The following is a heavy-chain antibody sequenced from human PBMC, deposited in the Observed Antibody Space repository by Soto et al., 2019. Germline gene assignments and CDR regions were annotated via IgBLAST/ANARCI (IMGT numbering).Heavy chain of an antibody. CDR2: IYPGDSDT. Sequence: PGKSLKISCKGSGYSFTSYWIGWVRQMPGKGLEWMGIIYPGDSDTRYSPSFQGQVTISADKSISTAYLQWSSLKASDTAMYYCARSNIVAAKYFDYWGQGTLVTVSS. CDR3: ARSNIVAAKYFDY. CDR1: GYSFTSYW. D-gene: IGHD5-12*01. V-gene: IGHV5-51*03. J-gene: IGHJ4*02.